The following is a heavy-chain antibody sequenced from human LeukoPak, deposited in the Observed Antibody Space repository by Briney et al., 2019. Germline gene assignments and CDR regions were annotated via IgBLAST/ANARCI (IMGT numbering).Heavy chain of an antibody. CDR1: GFTFGDYA. CDR2: ISGSGGRT. J-gene: IGHJ4*02. D-gene: IGHD2-15*01. V-gene: IGHV3-23*01. CDR3: AKDLPGPIVVVAASNY. Sequence: PGRSLRLSCTASGFTFGDYAMSWVRQAPGKGLEWVSAISGSGGRTYYADSVRGRFTISRDNSKNTLYLQMNSLRAEDTAVYYCAKDLPGPIVVVAASNYWGQGTLVTVSS.